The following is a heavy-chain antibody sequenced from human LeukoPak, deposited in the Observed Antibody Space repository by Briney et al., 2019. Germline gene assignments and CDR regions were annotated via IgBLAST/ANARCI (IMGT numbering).Heavy chain of an antibody. CDR2: IKQDGSEK. V-gene: IGHV3-7*03. CDR3: TTAMVVTAILYFQH. CDR1: GFTFSSDW. J-gene: IGHJ1*01. D-gene: IGHD2-21*02. Sequence: GGSLRLSCAASGFTFSSDWMSWVRQAPGKGLEWVANIKQDGSEKYYVDSVKGRFTISRDNAKNSLYLQMNSLKTEDTAVYYCTTAMVVTAILYFQHWGQGTLVTVSS.